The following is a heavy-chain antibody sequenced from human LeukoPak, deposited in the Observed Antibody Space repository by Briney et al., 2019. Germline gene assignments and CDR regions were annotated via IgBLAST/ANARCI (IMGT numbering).Heavy chain of an antibody. D-gene: IGHD6-13*01. CDR1: GFTFSSYA. V-gene: IGHV3-30-3*01. CDR3: AKSGIAAAGQRGYFDY. J-gene: IGHJ4*02. CDR2: ISYDGSNK. Sequence: GGSLRLSCAASGFTFSSYAMHWVRQAPGKGLEWVAVISYDGSNKYYADSVKGRFTISRDNYKNTLYLQMNSLRGEDTAVYYCAKSGIAAAGQRGYFDYWGQGTLVTVSS.